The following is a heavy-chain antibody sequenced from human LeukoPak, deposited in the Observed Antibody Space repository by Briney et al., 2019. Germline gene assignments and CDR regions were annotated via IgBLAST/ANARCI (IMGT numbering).Heavy chain of an antibody. CDR1: GGSFSGYY. CDR3: TRTISYWSLRYFDWFDY. D-gene: IGHD3-9*01. V-gene: IGHV4-34*01. J-gene: IGHJ4*02. Sequence: SETLSLTCAVYGGSFSGYYWSWIRQPPGKRLEWIREINHSGSTNYNPSLKSRVTISVDTSKNQFSLKLSSVTAADTAVYYCTRTISYWSLRYFDWFDYWGQGTLVTVSS. CDR2: INHSGST.